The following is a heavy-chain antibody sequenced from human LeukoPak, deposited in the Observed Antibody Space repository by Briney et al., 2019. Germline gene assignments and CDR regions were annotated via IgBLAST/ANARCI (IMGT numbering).Heavy chain of an antibody. V-gene: IGHV3-30*02. D-gene: IGHD4-23*01. J-gene: IGHJ4*02. CDR2: IRYDGSNK. CDR1: GFTFSNYG. Sequence: GGSLRLSCATSGFTFSNYGMHWVRQAPGKGLEWVAFIRYDGSNKYYADSVKGRFTISRDNSKNTLYLQMNSLRAEDTAVYYCAKDSSSDGNSPFDYWGQGTLVTVSS. CDR3: AKDSSSDGNSPFDY.